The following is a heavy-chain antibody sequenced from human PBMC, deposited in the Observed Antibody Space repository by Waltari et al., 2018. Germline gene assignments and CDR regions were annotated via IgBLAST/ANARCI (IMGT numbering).Heavy chain of an antibody. V-gene: IGHV4-4*07. CDR1: GGPISSFF. CDR2: IYISGST. J-gene: IGHJ4*02. Sequence: QVQLQASGPGLVKPSETLSLTCTVSGGPISSFFWSWTPQPAGKGLEWIGRIYISGSTNYNPSLKSRVTMSVDTSKNQFSLKLSSVTAADTAVYFCARDPDYSDTRGYFDYWGQGTLVTVSS. CDR3: ARDPDYSDTRGYFDY. D-gene: IGHD3-22*01.